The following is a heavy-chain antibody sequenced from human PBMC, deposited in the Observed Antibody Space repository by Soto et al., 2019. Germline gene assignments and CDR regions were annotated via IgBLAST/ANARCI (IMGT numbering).Heavy chain of an antibody. V-gene: IGHV5-51*01. CDR3: ARAPSHGWFQHFDY. CDR1: GYGFANYW. J-gene: IGHJ4*02. D-gene: IGHD6-19*01. Sequence: GESLKISCKGSGYGFANYWIGWVRQMPGKGLEWMGIIYPGDSDPRYSPSFEGHVTISADKSISTAYLEWSSLKASDTATYFCARAPSHGWFQHFDYWGQGTLVTVSS. CDR2: IYPGDSDP.